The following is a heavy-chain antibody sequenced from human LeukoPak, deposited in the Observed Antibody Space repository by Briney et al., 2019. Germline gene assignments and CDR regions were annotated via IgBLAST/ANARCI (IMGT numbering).Heavy chain of an antibody. D-gene: IGHD3-22*01. CDR2: IYSGDSDT. CDR3: ARGLFVYYYDSGGYRGYFDY. CDR1: GYSLTSYW. V-gene: IGHV5-51*01. J-gene: IGHJ4*02. Sequence: ESLKISCNGSGYSLTSYWIGWVRPMPGKGLEWMRIIYSGDSDTRYSPSFQSQVTISADKSLSTAYLQWSSLKASDTAMYYCARGLFVYYYDSGGYRGYFDYWGQGTLVTVSS.